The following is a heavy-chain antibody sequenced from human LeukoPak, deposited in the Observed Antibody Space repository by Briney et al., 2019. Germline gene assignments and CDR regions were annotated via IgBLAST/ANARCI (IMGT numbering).Heavy chain of an antibody. V-gene: IGHV3-30*18. CDR2: ISYDGSNK. CDR3: AKDLVNGGYFDY. D-gene: IGHD4-23*01. Sequence: GGSLRLSCAASGFTFSSYSMHWVRQAPGKGLEWVAVISYDGSNKYYADSVKGRFTISRDNSKNTLYLQMNSLRAEDTAVYYCAKDLVNGGYFDYWGQGTLVTVSS. J-gene: IGHJ4*02. CDR1: GFTFSSYS.